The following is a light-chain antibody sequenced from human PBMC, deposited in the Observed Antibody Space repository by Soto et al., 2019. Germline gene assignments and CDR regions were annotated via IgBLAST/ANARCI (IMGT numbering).Light chain of an antibody. V-gene: IGKV3-15*01. CDR3: QQYNNWPLT. CDR1: QSVGSK. Sequence: EVVMTQSPVTLSVSPGERATLSCRASQSVGSKLAWYQQKPGQAPRLLIYGASTRATDIPARFSGSGSGTEFTLTISSLQSEDFAVYYCQQYNNWPLTFGPGTKVDIK. CDR2: GAS. J-gene: IGKJ3*01.